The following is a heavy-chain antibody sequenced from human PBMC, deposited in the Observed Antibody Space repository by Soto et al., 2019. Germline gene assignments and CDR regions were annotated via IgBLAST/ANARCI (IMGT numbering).Heavy chain of an antibody. CDR3: AGRSGSSDY. J-gene: IGHJ4*02. Sequence: ESGGGMVQPGRSLRLSCAASGFTFSNYGMHWVRQGPGKGLDWVAVMSYDGSDKYYADAVKGRFTISRDNSKNTLYLKMDSLRVEDTALYYCAGRSGSSDYWGQGTLVTVSS. V-gene: IGHV3-30*19. D-gene: IGHD3-10*01. CDR2: MSYDGSDK. CDR1: GFTFSNYG.